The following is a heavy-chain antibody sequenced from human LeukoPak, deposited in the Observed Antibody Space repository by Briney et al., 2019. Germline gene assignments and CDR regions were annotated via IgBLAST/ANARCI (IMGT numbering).Heavy chain of an antibody. D-gene: IGHD3/OR15-3a*01. V-gene: IGHV3-23*01. Sequence: GGSLRLSCAASGFTFSNYRMMWVRQAPGKGLEWVSSITGGGVAYYVDSVKGRFTVSRDNSKNTLYLQINSLTAEDTAFYHCAKGRGTGAVDWFDPWGQGTLVTVSS. CDR1: GFTFSNYR. CDR2: ITGGGVA. J-gene: IGHJ5*02. CDR3: AKGRGTGAVDWFDP.